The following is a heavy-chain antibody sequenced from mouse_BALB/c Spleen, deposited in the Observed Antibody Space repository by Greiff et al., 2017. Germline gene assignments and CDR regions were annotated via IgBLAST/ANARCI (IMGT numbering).Heavy chain of an antibody. J-gene: IGHJ1*01. CDR1: GFTFSSFG. V-gene: IGHV5-17*02. CDR2: ISSGSSTI. D-gene: IGHD2-14*01. Sequence: EVQGVESGGGLVQPGGSRKLSCAASGFTFSSFGMHWVRQAPEKGLEWVAYISSGSSTIYYADTVKGRFTISRDNPKNTLFLQMTSLRSEDTAMYYCARSGNLDRWYFDVWGAGTTVTVSS. CDR3: ARSGNLDRWYFDV.